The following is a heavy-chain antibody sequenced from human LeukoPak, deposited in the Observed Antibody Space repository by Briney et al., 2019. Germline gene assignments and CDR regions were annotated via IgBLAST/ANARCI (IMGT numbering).Heavy chain of an antibody. J-gene: IGHJ3*02. CDR1: DYSIRNSYF. Sequence: PSETLSLTCDVSDYSIRNSYFWGWIRQPPGKGLEWIGSIYYSGSTYYNPSLKSRVTISVDTSKNQFSLKLSSVTAADTAVYYCASPNCSGGSCYSEAFDIWGQGTMVTVSS. CDR2: IYYSGST. CDR3: ASPNCSGGSCYSEAFDI. D-gene: IGHD2-15*01. V-gene: IGHV4-38-2*01.